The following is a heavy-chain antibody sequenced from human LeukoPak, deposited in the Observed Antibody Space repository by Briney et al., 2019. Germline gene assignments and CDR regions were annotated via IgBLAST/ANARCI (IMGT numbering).Heavy chain of an antibody. CDR1: GFTFSSYA. CDR2: ISYDGSNK. J-gene: IGHJ4*02. CDR3: AKDLWTYGSGSSVDY. Sequence: GRSLRLSCAASGFTFSSYAMHWVRQAPGKGLEWVAVISYDGSNKYYADSVKGRFTISRDNSKNTLYLQMNSLRAEDTAVYYCAKDLWTYGSGSSVDYWGQGTLVTVSS. V-gene: IGHV3-30-3*01. D-gene: IGHD3-10*01.